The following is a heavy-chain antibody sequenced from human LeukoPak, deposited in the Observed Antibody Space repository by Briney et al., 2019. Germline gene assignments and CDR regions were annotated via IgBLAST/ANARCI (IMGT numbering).Heavy chain of an antibody. CDR3: ARDKGFSSGWGYHGMDV. D-gene: IGHD6-19*01. J-gene: IGHJ6*02. CDR1: GFTFSSYG. Sequence: GGSLRLSCAASGFTFSSYGMHWVRQAPGKGLEWLAATSYDGREKFYSDSAKGRFTISRDNSKNTLYLQMTSLRPEDTAVYYCARDKGFSSGWGYHGMDVWGQGTTVTVSS. V-gene: IGHV3-30*19. CDR2: TSYDGREK.